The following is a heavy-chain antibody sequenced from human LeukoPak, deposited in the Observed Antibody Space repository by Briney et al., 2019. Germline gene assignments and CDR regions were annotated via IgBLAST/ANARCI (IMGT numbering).Heavy chain of an antibody. CDR1: GGSISSGDYY. D-gene: IGHD3-10*01. Sequence: SQTLSLTCTVSGGSISSGDYYWSWIRQPPGKGLEWIGYIYYSGSTYYNPSLKSRVTISVDTSKNQFSLKLSSVTAADTAVYYCARLWFGDPLVDYWGQGTLVTVSS. J-gene: IGHJ4*02. CDR3: ARLWFGDPLVDY. V-gene: IGHV4-30-4*01. CDR2: IYYSGST.